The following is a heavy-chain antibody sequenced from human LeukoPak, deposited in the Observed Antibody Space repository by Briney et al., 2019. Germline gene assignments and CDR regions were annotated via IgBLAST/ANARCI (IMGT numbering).Heavy chain of an antibody. CDR2: IYYSGST. CDR3: ARGDYELSDGFDP. CDR1: GVSISNYY. D-gene: IGHD4-17*01. J-gene: IGHJ5*02. V-gene: IGHV4-59*01. Sequence: SETLSLTCTVSGVSISNYYWSWIRQPPGKGLEWIGYIYYSGSTNYNPSLKSRVTISVDTSKNQFSLKLSSVTAADTAVYYCARGDYELSDGFDPWGQGTLVTVSS.